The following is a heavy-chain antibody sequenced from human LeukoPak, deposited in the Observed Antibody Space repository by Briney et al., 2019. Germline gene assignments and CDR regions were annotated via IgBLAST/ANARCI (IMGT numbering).Heavy chain of an antibody. CDR1: GYTFTSYG. CDR3: ARYLLGNYGGNSVGYYYGMDV. V-gene: IGHV1-69*13. CDR2: IIPIFGTA. Sequence: SVKVSCKASGYTFTSYGISWVRQAPGQGLEWMGGIIPIFGTANCAQKFQGRVTITADESTSTAYMELSSLRSEDTAVYYCARYLLGNYGGNSVGYYYGMDVWGQGTTVTVSS. D-gene: IGHD4-23*01. J-gene: IGHJ6*02.